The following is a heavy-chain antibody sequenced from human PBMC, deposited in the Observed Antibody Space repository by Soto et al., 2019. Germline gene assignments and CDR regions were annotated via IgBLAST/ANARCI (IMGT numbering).Heavy chain of an antibody. J-gene: IGHJ3*02. Sequence: GGSLRLSCAASGFTFSDYYMSWIRQTPGKGLEWVSYISSSGSSIYDADSVKGRFTISRDNAKNSLYLQMNSLRAEDTAVYYCARRRPYSSVWSYDAFDIWGQGTMVTVSS. V-gene: IGHV3-11*01. D-gene: IGHD6-19*01. CDR2: ISSSGSSI. CDR1: GFTFSDYY. CDR3: ARRRPYSSVWSYDAFDI.